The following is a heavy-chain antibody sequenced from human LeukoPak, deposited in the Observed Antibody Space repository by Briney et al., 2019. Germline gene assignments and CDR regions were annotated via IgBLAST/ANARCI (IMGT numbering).Heavy chain of an antibody. CDR1: GGSISSTNW. CDR3: VRHIRDSSFFDP. V-gene: IGHV4-4*02. Sequence: SETLSLTCGVSGGSISSTNWWTWVRQPPGEGLEWIGEVHLSGRTNYNPSLKSRVTISVDTSRNQFSLKLTSVTAADTAVYYCVRHIRDSSFFDPWGLGTLVTVSS. J-gene: IGHJ5*02. CDR2: VHLSGRT. D-gene: IGHD2-2*01.